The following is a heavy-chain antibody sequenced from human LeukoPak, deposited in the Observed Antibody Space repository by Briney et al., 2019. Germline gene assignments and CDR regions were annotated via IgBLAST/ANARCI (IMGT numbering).Heavy chain of an antibody. CDR1: GYSISSGYY. CDR2: IYHSGST. J-gene: IGHJ6*03. Sequence: SETLSLTCTVSGYSISSGYYWGWIRQPPGKGLEWIGSIYHSGSTYYNPSLKSRVTISVDTSKNQFSLKLSSVTAADTAVYYCARGKPSYGSGTFYRPLEPNYMDVWGKGTTVTVSS. D-gene: IGHD3-10*01. CDR3: ARGKPSYGSGTFYRPLEPNYMDV. V-gene: IGHV4-38-2*02.